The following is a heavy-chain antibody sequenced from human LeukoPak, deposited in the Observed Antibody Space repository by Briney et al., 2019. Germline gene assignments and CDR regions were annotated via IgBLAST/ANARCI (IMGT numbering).Heavy chain of an antibody. Sequence: SETLSLTCTVSGYSISSGYYWGWIRQPPGKGLEWIGSIYHSGSTYYNPSLKSRVTIPVDTSKNQFSLKLSSVTAADTAVYYCARVWPEVTSTCWGQGTLVTVSS. CDR1: GYSISSGYY. J-gene: IGHJ4*02. V-gene: IGHV4-38-2*02. D-gene: IGHD1-14*01. CDR2: IYHSGST. CDR3: ARVWPEVTSTC.